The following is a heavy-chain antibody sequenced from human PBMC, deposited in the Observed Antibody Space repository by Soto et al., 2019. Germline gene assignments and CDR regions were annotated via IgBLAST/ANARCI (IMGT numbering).Heavy chain of an antibody. J-gene: IGHJ4*02. D-gene: IGHD5-18*01. CDR1: GFTFSRYA. CDR2: IIGSGGST. V-gene: IGHV3-23*01. Sequence: EVQLLESGGGLVQPGGSLRLSCAASGFTFSRYAMSWVRQAPGKGLEWVSAIIGSGGSTYYADSVKGRFTISRDNSKNTLYLQMNSLRGEDTAVYYCASHVVDTPMDLDYWGQGTLVTVSS. CDR3: ASHVVDTPMDLDY.